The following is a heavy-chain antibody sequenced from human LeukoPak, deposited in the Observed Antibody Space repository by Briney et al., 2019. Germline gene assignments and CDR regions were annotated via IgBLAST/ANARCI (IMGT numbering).Heavy chain of an antibody. CDR2: IYYSGST. CDR3: AGGYYYGSGSLPHYYYYYMDV. CDR1: GGSISGYY. D-gene: IGHD3-10*01. V-gene: IGHV4-59*01. J-gene: IGHJ6*03. Sequence: PSETLSLTSTVAGGSISGYYWSWIRQPPGKGLEWIGYIYYSGSTNYNPSLKSRVTISVDTSKNQFSLKLSSVTAADTAVYYCAGGYYYGSGSLPHYYYYYMDVWGKGTTVTISS.